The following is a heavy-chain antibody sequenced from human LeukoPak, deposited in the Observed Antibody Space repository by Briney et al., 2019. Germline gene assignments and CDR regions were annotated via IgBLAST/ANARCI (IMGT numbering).Heavy chain of an antibody. Sequence: GGSLRLSCAASGFTFSHYWMSWVRQAPGKGLEWVANIKQDGNEKYYVDSVKGRFTISRDNAENSLFLQMNSLRAEDTAVYYCARDRGWYFDYWGQGTLVTVSS. CDR3: ARDRGWYFDY. J-gene: IGHJ4*02. CDR2: IKQDGNEK. V-gene: IGHV3-7*01. CDR1: GFTFSHYW. D-gene: IGHD6-19*01.